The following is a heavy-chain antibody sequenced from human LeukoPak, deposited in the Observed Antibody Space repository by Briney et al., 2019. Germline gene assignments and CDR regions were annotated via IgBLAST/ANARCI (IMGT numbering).Heavy chain of an antibody. Sequence: ASVKVSCKASGYTFTSYAMHWVRQAPGQRLEWTGWINAGNDNTKYSQKFQGRVTITRDTSASTAYMELSSLRSDDTAVYYCARGRPLGIAAAGEFDYWGQGTLVTVSS. CDR3: ARGRPLGIAAAGEFDY. J-gene: IGHJ4*02. CDR1: GYTFTSYA. V-gene: IGHV1-3*01. D-gene: IGHD6-13*01. CDR2: INAGNDNT.